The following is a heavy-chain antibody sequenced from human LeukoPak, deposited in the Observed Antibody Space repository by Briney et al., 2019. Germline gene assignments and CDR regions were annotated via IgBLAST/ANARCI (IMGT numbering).Heavy chain of an antibody. CDR2: IKYDGTHK. CDR1: GISFSSYW. J-gene: IGHJ4*02. Sequence: GGSLRLSCVASGISFSSYWMAWVRQAPGKGLEWVANIKYDGTHKFYADSVKGRFTISRDNAKNSLFLEVNSLTADDTAVYFCASSHDSSGNDWGQGTLVTVSS. CDR3: ASSHDSSGND. D-gene: IGHD3-22*01. V-gene: IGHV3-7*01.